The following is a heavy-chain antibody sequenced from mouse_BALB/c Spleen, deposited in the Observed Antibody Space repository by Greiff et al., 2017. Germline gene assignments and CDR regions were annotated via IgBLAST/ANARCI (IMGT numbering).Heavy chain of an antibody. Sequence: EVQLQQSGPGLVKPSQSLSLTCTVTGYSITSDYAWNWIRQFPGNKLEWMGYISYSGSTSYNPSLKSRISITRDTSKNQFFLQLNSVTTEDTATYYCARSTMITTTGFDYWGQGTTLTVSS. D-gene: IGHD2-4*01. CDR3: ARSTMITTTGFDY. CDR2: ISYSGST. J-gene: IGHJ2*01. CDR1: GYSITSDYA. V-gene: IGHV3-2*02.